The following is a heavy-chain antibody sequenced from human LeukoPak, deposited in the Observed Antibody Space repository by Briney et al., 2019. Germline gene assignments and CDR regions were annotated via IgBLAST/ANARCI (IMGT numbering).Heavy chain of an antibody. CDR1: GYTFTSYD. CDR2: MNPNSGNT. D-gene: IGHD2-8*01. CDR3: ARGLRDCTNGVCYSYYYGMNV. J-gene: IGHJ6*02. V-gene: IGHV1-8*01. Sequence: ASVKVSCKASGYTFTSYDINWVRQATGQGLEWMGWMNPNSGNTGYAQKLQGRVTMTRNTSISTAYMELSSLRSEDTAVYYCARGLRDCTNGVCYSYYYGMNVWGQGTTVTVSS.